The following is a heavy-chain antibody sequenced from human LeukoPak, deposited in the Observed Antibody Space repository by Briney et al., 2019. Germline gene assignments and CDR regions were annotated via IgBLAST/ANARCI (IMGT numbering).Heavy chain of an antibody. D-gene: IGHD1-26*01. CDR2: MNPNSGNT. V-gene: IGHV1-8*03. Sequence: ASVKVSCKASGYTFISYDINWVRQATGQGLEWMGWMNPNSGNTGYTQKFQGRVTITRNTSIGTAYMELSSLKSEDTAVYYCARVTVGAGRYYFDYWGQGTLVTVSS. CDR3: ARVTVGAGRYYFDY. CDR1: GYTFISYD. J-gene: IGHJ4*02.